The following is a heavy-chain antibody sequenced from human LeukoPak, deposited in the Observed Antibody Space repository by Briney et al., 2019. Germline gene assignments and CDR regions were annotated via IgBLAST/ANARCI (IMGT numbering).Heavy chain of an antibody. D-gene: IGHD2-21*02. CDR3: ARDSAPYCGGDCYSYYDY. CDR2: IYHSGST. J-gene: IGHJ4*02. V-gene: IGHV4-4*02. Sequence: SGTLSLTCAVSGGSISSSNWWNWVRQPPGKGLEWIGEIYHSGSTNYNPSLKSRVTISVDKSKNQFSLKLSSVTAADTAVYYCARDSAPYCGGDCYSYYDYWGQGTLVTVSS. CDR1: GGSISSSNW.